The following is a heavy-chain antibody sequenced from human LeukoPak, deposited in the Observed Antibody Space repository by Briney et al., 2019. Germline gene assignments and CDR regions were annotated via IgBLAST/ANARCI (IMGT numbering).Heavy chain of an antibody. CDR3: ATGRWGSSWYRGFDP. V-gene: IGHV4-59*08. CDR2: IYYSGST. Sequence: PSETLSLTCTVSGGPISSYYWSWIRQPPGKGLEWIGYIYYSGSTNYNPSLKSRVTISVDTSKNQFSLKLSSVTAADTAVYYCATGRWGSSWYRGFDPWGQGTLVTVSS. CDR1: GGPISSYY. J-gene: IGHJ5*02. D-gene: IGHD6-13*01.